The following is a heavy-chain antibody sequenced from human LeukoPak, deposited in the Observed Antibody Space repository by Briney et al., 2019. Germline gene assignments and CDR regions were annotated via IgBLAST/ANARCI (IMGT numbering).Heavy chain of an antibody. CDR3: ARLLQGPAEYNWFDP. CDR1: GGSISSYY. V-gene: IGHV4-59*01. J-gene: IGHJ5*02. Sequence: SETLSLTCTVSGGSISSYYWSWIRQPPGKGLEWIGYIYYSGSTNYNPSLKSRVTISVDTSKNQFSLKLSSVTAADTAVYYCARLLQGPAEYNWFDPWGQGTLVTASS. CDR2: IYYSGST.